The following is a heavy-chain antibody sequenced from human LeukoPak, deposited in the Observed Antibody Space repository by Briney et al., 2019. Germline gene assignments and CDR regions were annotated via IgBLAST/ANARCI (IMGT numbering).Heavy chain of an antibody. V-gene: IGHV3-21*01. J-gene: IGHJ4*02. CDR1: EFTFNKYW. Sequence: GGSLRLSCIGSEFTFNKYWMNWVRQAPGKGLEWVSSISSSSSYIYYADSVKGRFTISRDNAKNSLYLQMNSLRAEDTAVYYCARGGLQFDYWGQGTLVTVSS. D-gene: IGHD1-26*01. CDR2: ISSSSSYI. CDR3: ARGGLQFDY.